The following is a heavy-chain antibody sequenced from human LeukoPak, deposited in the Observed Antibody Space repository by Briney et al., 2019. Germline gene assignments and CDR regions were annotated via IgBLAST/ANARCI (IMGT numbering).Heavy chain of an antibody. Sequence: PGWSLRLSCAASGFTFSSYAMSWVRQAPGKGLAWVSAITGSSGGTYYADSVKGRFTISRDNSKNTLSLQMNSLRADDTAIYYCAKVGVIGGGAFDIWGQGTMATVSS. CDR1: GFTFSSYA. V-gene: IGHV3-23*01. J-gene: IGHJ3*02. D-gene: IGHD3-22*01. CDR3: AKVGVIGGGAFDI. CDR2: ITGSSGGT.